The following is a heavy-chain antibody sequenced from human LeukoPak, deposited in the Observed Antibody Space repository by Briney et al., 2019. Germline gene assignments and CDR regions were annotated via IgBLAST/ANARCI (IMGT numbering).Heavy chain of an antibody. D-gene: IGHD6-13*01. V-gene: IGHV1-69*06. CDR3: ARSHSSSWHQTNYYYYYMDV. Sequence: SVKVSCKASGGTFSSYAISWVRQAPGQGLEWMGGIIPIFGTANYAQKFQGRVTITADKSTSTAYMELSSLRSEDTAVYYCARSHSSSWHQTNYYYYYMDVWGKGTTVTVSS. J-gene: IGHJ6*03. CDR2: IIPIFGTA. CDR1: GGTFSSYA.